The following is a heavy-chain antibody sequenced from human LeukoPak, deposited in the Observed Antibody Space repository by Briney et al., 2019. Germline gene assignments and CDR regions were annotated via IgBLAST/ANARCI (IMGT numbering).Heavy chain of an antibody. CDR3: AKVHYYDSSGYYYYYYGMDV. V-gene: IGHV3-30-3*01. J-gene: IGHJ6*02. CDR2: ISYDGSNK. Sequence: GGSLRLSCAASGFTFSSYAMHWVRQAPGKGLEWVAVISYDGSNKYYADSVKGRFTISRDNSKNTLYLQMNSLRAEDTAVYYCAKVHYYDSSGYYYYYYGMDVWGQGTTVTVSS. D-gene: IGHD3-22*01. CDR1: GFTFSSYA.